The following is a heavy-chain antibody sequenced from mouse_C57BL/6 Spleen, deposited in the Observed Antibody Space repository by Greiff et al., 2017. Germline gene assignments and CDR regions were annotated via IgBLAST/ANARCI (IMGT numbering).Heavy chain of an antibody. Sequence: EVQLQQSGPELVKPGASVKIPCKASGYTFTDYNMDWVKQSHGKSLEWIGDINPNNGGTIYNQKFKGKATLTVDKSSSTAYMELRRLTTEESAVYYCARTDYYGSSWDWYFDVWGTGTTVTVSS. V-gene: IGHV1-18*01. CDR1: GYTFTDYN. CDR3: ARTDYYGSSWDWYFDV. CDR2: INPNNGGT. D-gene: IGHD1-1*01. J-gene: IGHJ1*03.